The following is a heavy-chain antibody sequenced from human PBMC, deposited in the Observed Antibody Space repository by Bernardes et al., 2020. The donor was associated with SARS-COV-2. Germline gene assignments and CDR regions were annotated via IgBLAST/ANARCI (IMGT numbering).Heavy chain of an antibody. CDR1: GFTFSSYW. CDR3: ARDLYNSDNWFDP. CDR2: ISSDGSST. Sequence: GGSLRLSCAASGFTFSSYWMHWVRQVPGKGLVWVSRISSDGSSTTYADSVKGRFTISRDNAENTLHLQMNSLRAEDAAVYYCARDLYNSDNWFDPWGQGTLVTVSS. J-gene: IGHJ5*02. V-gene: IGHV3-74*01. D-gene: IGHD6-19*01.